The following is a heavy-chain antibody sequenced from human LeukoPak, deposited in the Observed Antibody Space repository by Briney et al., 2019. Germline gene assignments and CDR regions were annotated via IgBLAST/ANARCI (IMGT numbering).Heavy chain of an antibody. CDR3: ARDQVDIVATLGY. Sequence: GGSLRLSCAASGFTVSSNYMSWVRQAPGKGLEWVAVISYDGSNKYYADSVKGRFTISRDNSKNTLYLQMNSLRAEDTAVYYCARDQVDIVATLGYWGQGTLVTVSS. CDR1: GFTVSSNY. D-gene: IGHD5-12*01. V-gene: IGHV3-30-3*01. J-gene: IGHJ4*02. CDR2: ISYDGSNK.